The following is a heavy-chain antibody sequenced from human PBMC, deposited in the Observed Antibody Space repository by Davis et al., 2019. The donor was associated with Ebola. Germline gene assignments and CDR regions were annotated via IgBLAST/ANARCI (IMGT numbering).Heavy chain of an antibody. J-gene: IGHJ6*02. Sequence: GSLRLSCAASGFTFSSYGMHWVRQAPGKGLEWVAFIRYDGSNKYYADSVKGRFTISRDNSKNTLYLQMNSLRAEDTAVYYCAKALITLYCYGMDVWGQGTTVTVSS. CDR3: AKALITLYCYGMDV. CDR1: GFTFSSYG. V-gene: IGHV3-30*02. CDR2: IRYDGSNK. D-gene: IGHD3-22*01.